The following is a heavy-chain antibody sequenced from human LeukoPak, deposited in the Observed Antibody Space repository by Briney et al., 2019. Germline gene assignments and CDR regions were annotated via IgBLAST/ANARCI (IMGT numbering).Heavy chain of an antibody. J-gene: IGHJ6*03. CDR2: IYFSGST. CDR1: GGSISSYY. D-gene: IGHD5-12*01. CDR3: AREGLYYYYMDV. V-gene: IGHV4-59*01. Sequence: SETLSLTCTVSGGSISSYYWSWIRQPPGKGLEWIGYIYFSGSTNYNPSLKSRVTISVDTSKNQFSLKLSSVTAADTAVYYCAREGLYYYYMDVWGKETTVTVSS.